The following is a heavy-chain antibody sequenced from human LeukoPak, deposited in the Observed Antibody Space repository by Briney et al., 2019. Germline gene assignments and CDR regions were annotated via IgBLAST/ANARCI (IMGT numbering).Heavy chain of an antibody. CDR3: ASAPTFYRATY. Sequence: GGSLRLSCAASGFTFSSYGMHWVRQAPGKGLEWVAVIWYDGSNKYYADSVKGRFTISRDNSKNTLYLQMNSLRAEDTAVYYCASAPTFYRATYWGQGTLVTVSS. V-gene: IGHV3-30*19. CDR2: IWYDGSNK. CDR1: GFTFSSYG. D-gene: IGHD2/OR15-2a*01. J-gene: IGHJ4*02.